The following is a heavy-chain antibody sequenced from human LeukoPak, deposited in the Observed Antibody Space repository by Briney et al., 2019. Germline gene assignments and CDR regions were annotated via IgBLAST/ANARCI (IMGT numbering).Heavy chain of an antibody. CDR1: GGSITSTNY. V-gene: IGHV4-4*02. D-gene: IGHD1-26*01. CDR2: ISLSGYT. Sequence: SGTLSLTCGVSGGSITSTNYWSWVRQPPGQGLGWIGDISLSGYTGFHPSLRSRITMSLNESKNHLSLNLAPVTAADTAVYYCSRESGPVSPFGHWGQGILVTVTS. CDR3: SRESGPVSPFGH. J-gene: IGHJ4*02.